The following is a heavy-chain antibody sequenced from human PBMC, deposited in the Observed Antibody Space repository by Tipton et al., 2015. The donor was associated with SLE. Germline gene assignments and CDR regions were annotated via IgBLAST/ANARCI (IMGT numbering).Heavy chain of an antibody. Sequence: TLSLTCTVSGGSISSGGYYWSWIRQHPGKGLEWIGYIYYSGSTYYNPSLKSRVSISVDTSKNQFSLKLSSVTAADAAVYYCARVGVYGLGTNYYYYMDVWGKGTTVTVSS. J-gene: IGHJ6*03. CDR3: ARVGVYGLGTNYYYYMDV. D-gene: IGHD2-8*02. CDR1: GGSISSGGYY. V-gene: IGHV4-31*03. CDR2: IYYSGST.